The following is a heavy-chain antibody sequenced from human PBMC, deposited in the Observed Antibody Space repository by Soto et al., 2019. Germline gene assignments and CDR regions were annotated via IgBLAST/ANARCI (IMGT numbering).Heavy chain of an antibody. D-gene: IGHD5-18*01. Sequence: PSETLSLTCTVSGASISNFYWSWIRQPPGKGLEWIGFVHHSGSAIYTPSLKSRVTMSVDTSKSQFSLKLNSVTTADTAVYYCARYIRRGYSSLDSWGLGTLVTVSS. CDR1: GASISNFY. CDR2: VHHSGSA. J-gene: IGHJ5*01. V-gene: IGHV4-59*01. CDR3: ARYIRRGYSSLDS.